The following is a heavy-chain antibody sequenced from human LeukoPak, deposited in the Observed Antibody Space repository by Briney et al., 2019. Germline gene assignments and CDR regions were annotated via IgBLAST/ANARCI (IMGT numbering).Heavy chain of an antibody. J-gene: IGHJ4*02. D-gene: IGHD2-2*01. V-gene: IGHV1-2*02. CDR2: INPNSGGT. Sequence: ASVKVSCKASGYTFTGYYMHWVRQAPGQGLEWMGWINPNSGGTNYAQKFQGRVTMTRDTSISTAYMELSRLRSDDTAVYYCARELVVVPAANDFDYWGQGTLVTASS. CDR3: ARELVVVPAANDFDY. CDR1: GYTFTGYY.